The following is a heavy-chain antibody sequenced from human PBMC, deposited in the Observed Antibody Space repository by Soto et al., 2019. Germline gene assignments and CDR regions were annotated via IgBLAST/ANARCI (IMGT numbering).Heavy chain of an antibody. CDR2: IMPSSPTV. V-gene: IGHV1-69*01. J-gene: IGHJ5*02. Sequence: QVQLVQSGAEVKKPGSSVKVSCKASGGTFSNFGLSWVRQAPGQGREWMGGIMPSSPTVTYARNFQGRLIIPAAESTTTTYMDLSGLSSEYTAVYYCAQDESDDYVCGSYRSWGPGTPVTVSS. D-gene: IGHD3-16*02. CDR1: GGTFSNFG. CDR3: AQDESDDYVCGSYRS.